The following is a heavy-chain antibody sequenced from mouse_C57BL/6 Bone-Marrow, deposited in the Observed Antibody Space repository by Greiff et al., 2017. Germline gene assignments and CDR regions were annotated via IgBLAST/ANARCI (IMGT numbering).Heavy chain of an antibody. CDR2: IYPRDGST. CDR1: GYTFTSYD. CDR3: ARDYGSSYWYFDV. V-gene: IGHV1-85*01. D-gene: IGHD1-1*01. Sequence: VQLQQSGPELVKPGASVTLSCKASGYTFTSYDINWVKQRPGQGLEWIGWIYPRDGSTKYNEKFKGQATLTVDTSSSTAYMELHSLTSEDSAVYFCARDYGSSYWYFDVWGTGTTVTVSS. J-gene: IGHJ1*03.